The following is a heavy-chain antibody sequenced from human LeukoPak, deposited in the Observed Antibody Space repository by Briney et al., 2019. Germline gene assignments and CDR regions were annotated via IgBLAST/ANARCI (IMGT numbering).Heavy chain of an antibody. CDR3: ARVPSGEYGDYLDY. D-gene: IGHD3-10*01. V-gene: IGHV4-30-4*01. J-gene: IGHJ4*02. Sequence: SQTLSLTCTVSGGSISSGDYYWSWIRQPPGKGLEWIGYIYYSGSTYYNPSLKSRVTISVDTSKNQFSLKLSSVTAADTAVYYCARVPSGEYGDYLDYWAREPWSPSPQ. CDR1: GGSISSGDYY. CDR2: IYYSGST.